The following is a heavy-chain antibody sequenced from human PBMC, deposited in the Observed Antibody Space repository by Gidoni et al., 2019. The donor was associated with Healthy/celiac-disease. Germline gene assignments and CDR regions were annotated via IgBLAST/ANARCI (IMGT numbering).Heavy chain of an antibody. D-gene: IGHD1-26*01. CDR2: ISYDGSNK. CDR3: AKGRRNTVSFFDY. V-gene: IGHV3-30*18. J-gene: IGHJ4*02. Sequence: QVQLVESGGGVVQPGRSLRLSCAASGFTFSSYGMHWVRQAPGKGLEWVAVISYDGSNKYYADSVKGRFTISRDNSKNTLYLQMNSLRAEDTAVYYCAKGRRNTVSFFDYWGQGTLVTVSS. CDR1: GFTFSSYG.